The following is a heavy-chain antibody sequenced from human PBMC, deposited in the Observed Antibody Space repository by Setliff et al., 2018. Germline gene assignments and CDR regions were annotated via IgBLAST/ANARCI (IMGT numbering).Heavy chain of an antibody. J-gene: IGHJ3*02. CDR3: ARLGYSDGFDI. Sequence: PGESLKISCKASEYTFSDYWIGWVRQMPGKGLEWMGXVXXXXXXXXYSXSFQGQVTMSADRSIRSAYLQWSSLKASDTAMYYCARLGYSDGFDIWGQGTMVTVS. D-gene: IGHD5-18*01. V-gene: IGHV5-51*01. CDR2: VXXXXXXX. CDR1: EYTFSDYW.